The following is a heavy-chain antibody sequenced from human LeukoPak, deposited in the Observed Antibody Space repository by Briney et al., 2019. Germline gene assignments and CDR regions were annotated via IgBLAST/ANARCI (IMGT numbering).Heavy chain of an antibody. CDR3: ARGRYDSSGYYSVRSYYYYGMDV. J-gene: IGHJ6*02. V-gene: IGHV1-69*13. Sequence: ASVKVSCKASGGTFSSYAISWVRQAPGQGLEWMGGIIPIVGTANYAQKFQGRVTITADESTSTAYMELSSLRSEDTAVYYCARGRYDSSGYYSVRSYYYYGMDVWGQGTTVTVSS. CDR2: IIPIVGTA. D-gene: IGHD3-22*01. CDR1: GGTFSSYA.